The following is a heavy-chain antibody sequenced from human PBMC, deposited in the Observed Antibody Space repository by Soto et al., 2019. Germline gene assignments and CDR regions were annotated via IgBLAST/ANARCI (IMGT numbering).Heavy chain of an antibody. V-gene: IGHV3-30*18. J-gene: IGHJ6*02. Sequence: QVQLVESGGGVVQPGRSLRLSCAASGFTFSSYGMHWVRQAPGKGLEWVAVISYDGSNKYYADSVKGRFTISRDNSKNTLYLQMNSLRAEDTAVYYCAKAASTASYYYYGMAVWGQGTTVTVSS. CDR2: ISYDGSNK. CDR3: AKAASTASYYYYGMAV. D-gene: IGHD2-15*01. CDR1: GFTFSSYG.